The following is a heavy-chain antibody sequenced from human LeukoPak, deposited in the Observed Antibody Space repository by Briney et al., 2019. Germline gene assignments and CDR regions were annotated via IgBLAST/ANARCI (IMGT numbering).Heavy chain of an antibody. CDR2: ISRNGGST. D-gene: IGHD3-10*01. CDR1: GFTFSSYA. J-gene: IGHJ4*02. Sequence: GGSQRLSCSASGFTFSSYAMHWVRQAPGKGLEYVSAISRNGGSTYYADSVKGRFTISRDNSKNTLYLQMSSLRAEDTAVYYCVKPMVRGVIGSFYFDYWGQGTLCRVFS. V-gene: IGHV3-64D*06. CDR3: VKPMVRGVIGSFYFDY.